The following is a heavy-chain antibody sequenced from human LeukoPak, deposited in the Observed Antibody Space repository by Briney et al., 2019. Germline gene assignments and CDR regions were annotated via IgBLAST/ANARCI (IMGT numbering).Heavy chain of an antibody. CDR2: INPTGDPT. D-gene: IGHD5-18*01. V-gene: IGHV1-46*02. Sequence: ASVKVSCKTSGYTFNSYYMHWVRQAPGQGLEWVGIINPTGDPTTYAQKFQGRVTMTSDMSTSTVYMELSSLRSEDTAVYYCARNSIQLLEVDSFDIWGQGTMVTVSS. CDR3: ARNSIQLLEVDSFDI. CDR1: GYTFNSYY. J-gene: IGHJ3*02.